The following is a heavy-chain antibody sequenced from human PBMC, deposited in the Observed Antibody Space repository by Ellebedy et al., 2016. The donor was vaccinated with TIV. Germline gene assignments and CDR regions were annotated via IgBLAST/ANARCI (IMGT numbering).Heavy chain of an antibody. V-gene: IGHV3-66*01. CDR2: IYSGDTT. CDR3: ARGRGGSTGSDYFDY. J-gene: IGHJ4*02. D-gene: IGHD2-2*01. CDR1: GFTFGSYA. Sequence: GESLKISCAASGFTFGSYAMTWVRQAPGKGLEWVSIIYSGDTTDYADSVKGRFTISRDVSKNTLYLEMNNLRGEDTAVYYCARGRGGSTGSDYFDYWGQGTLVTVSS.